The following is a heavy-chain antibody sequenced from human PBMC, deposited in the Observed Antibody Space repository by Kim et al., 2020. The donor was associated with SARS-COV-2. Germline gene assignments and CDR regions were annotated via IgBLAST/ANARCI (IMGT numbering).Heavy chain of an antibody. CDR2: VSFDETKK. D-gene: IGHD4-17*01. J-gene: IGHJ4*02. CDR3: AKDLGLPDGATGGFDY. Sequence: GGSLRLSCAASGFTFSNFAMHWVRLAPGKGLEWVALVSFDETKKYYVDAVQGRFTVSRDNSKNTLYLQMNGLRTDDTALYYCAKDLGLPDGATGGFDYWGQGTPVTVSS. CDR1: GFTFSNFA. V-gene: IGHV3-30*18.